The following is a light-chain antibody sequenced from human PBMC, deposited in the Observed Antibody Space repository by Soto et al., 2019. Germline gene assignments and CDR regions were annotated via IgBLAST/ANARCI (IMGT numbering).Light chain of an antibody. V-gene: IGKV3-15*01. CDR2: GTS. J-gene: IGKJ2*01. Sequence: EIVMTQSPATLSVSPGERVTLSCRASQSVSNNLAWYQHKPGQAPRLLIYGTSTRATGIPARFSGGGSGTEFTLTISSLQSEDFAVYYCQQYNKWPPYTFGQGTKLEIK. CDR1: QSVSNN. CDR3: QQYNKWPPYT.